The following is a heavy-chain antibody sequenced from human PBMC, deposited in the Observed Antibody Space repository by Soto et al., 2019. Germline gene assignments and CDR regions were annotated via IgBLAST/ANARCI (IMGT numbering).Heavy chain of an antibody. D-gene: IGHD2-15*01. J-gene: IGHJ3*02. CDR2: ISWNSGSI. CDR3: AKLYCSGGSCYSMQDAFDI. CDR1: GFTFDDYA. Sequence: DVQLVESGGGLVQPGRSLRLSCAASGFTFDDYAMHWVRQAPGKGLEWVSGISWNSGSIGYADSVKGRFTISRDNAKNSLYLQMNSLRAEDTALYYCAKLYCSGGSCYSMQDAFDIWGQGTMVTVSS. V-gene: IGHV3-9*01.